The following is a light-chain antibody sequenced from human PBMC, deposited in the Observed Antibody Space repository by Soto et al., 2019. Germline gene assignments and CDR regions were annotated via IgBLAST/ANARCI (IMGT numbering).Light chain of an antibody. CDR2: SAS. CDR3: QQGFSTPRT. V-gene: IGKV1-39*01. CDR1: QTISSW. Sequence: DIQMTQSPSTLSGSVGDRVTITCRASQTISSWLAWYQQKPGKAPNVLIYSASTLKSGVPSRFSGSGSGTHFTLTISSLQPEDFTTYYCQQGFSTPRTFGQGTKVDIK. J-gene: IGKJ1*01.